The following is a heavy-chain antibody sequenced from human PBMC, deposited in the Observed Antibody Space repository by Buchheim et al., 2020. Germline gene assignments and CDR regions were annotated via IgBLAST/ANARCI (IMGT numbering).Heavy chain of an antibody. CDR3: AKDGTPRTRYDYVWGSHFDY. Sequence: QVQLVESGGGVVQPGRSLRLSCAASGFTFSSYGMHRVRQAPGKGLEWVAVISYDGSNKYYADSVKGRFTISRDNSKNTLYLQMNSLRAEDTAVYYCAKDGTPRTRYDYVWGSHFDYWGQGTL. CDR2: ISYDGSNK. V-gene: IGHV3-30*18. J-gene: IGHJ4*02. CDR1: GFTFSSYG. D-gene: IGHD3-16*01.